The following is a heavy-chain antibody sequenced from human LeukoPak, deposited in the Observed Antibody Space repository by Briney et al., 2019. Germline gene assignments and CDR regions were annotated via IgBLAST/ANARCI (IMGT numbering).Heavy chain of an antibody. J-gene: IGHJ4*02. Sequence: PGGSLRHSCAASGFTFDDYGMSWVRQAPGKGLEWVSGINWNGGSTGYADSVKGRFTISRDNAKNSLYLQMNSLRAEDTALYYCARARTYDILTGSFDYWGQGTLVTVSS. V-gene: IGHV3-20*04. CDR2: INWNGGST. CDR3: ARARTYDILTGSFDY. D-gene: IGHD3-9*01. CDR1: GFTFDDYG.